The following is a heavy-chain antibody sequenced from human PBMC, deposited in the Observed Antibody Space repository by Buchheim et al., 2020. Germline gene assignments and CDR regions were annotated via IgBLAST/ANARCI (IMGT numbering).Heavy chain of an antibody. V-gene: IGHV3-23*01. CDR3: AKSSGIAAAGDPNNWFDP. CDR2: ISGSGGST. Sequence: EVQLLESGGGLVQPGGSLRLSCAASGFTFSSYAMSWVSQAPGEGLEWVSAISGSGGSTYYADSVTGWFTISRDNSKHTLYLQMNSLRAEDTAVYYCAKSSGIAAAGDPNNWFDPWGQGTL. D-gene: IGHD6-13*01. CDR1: GFTFSSYA. J-gene: IGHJ5*02.